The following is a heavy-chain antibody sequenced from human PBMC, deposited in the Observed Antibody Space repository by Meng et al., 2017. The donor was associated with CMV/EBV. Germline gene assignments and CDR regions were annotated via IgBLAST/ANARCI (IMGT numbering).Heavy chain of an antibody. D-gene: IGHD2-2*01. Sequence: SVKVSCKASGGTFNSHAVSWVRQAPGQGLEWVGGIIPIFATAKYAQKFQGRLTITTDESTSTVYMELISLRSDDTAVYYCARDLRPLGFCNSTSCSTAYNWFDPWGQGTLVTVSS. V-gene: IGHV1-69*05. CDR2: IIPIFATA. CDR1: GGTFNSHA. J-gene: IGHJ5*02. CDR3: ARDLRPLGFCNSTSCSTAYNWFDP.